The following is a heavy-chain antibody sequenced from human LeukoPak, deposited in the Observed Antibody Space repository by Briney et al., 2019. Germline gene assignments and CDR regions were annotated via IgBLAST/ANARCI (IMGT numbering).Heavy chain of an antibody. V-gene: IGHV4-59*08. J-gene: IGHJ5*02. CDR1: GGSISSHY. CDR2: MYYSGNT. Sequence: SETLSLTCSVSGGSISSHYWSWIRQPPGKGLEWIAHMYYSGNTKCNPSLKSRVTISVDTSKTQFSLKLSSATAADTAVYYCARHHIAVGDISWGQGTLVTVSS. D-gene: IGHD2-2*01. CDR3: ARHHIAVGDIS.